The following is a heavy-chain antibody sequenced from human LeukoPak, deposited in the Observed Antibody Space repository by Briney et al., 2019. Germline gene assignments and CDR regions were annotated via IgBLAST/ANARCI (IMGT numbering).Heavy chain of an antibody. Sequence: GESLKISCKGSGYSFSNYWVGWVRQMPGKGLEWMGIIYPGDSDTKYSPSFQGQVTISADKSISTAYLQWSSLKASDTAMYYCARRLVRGGFGAFDIWGQGTTVTVSS. CDR2: IYPGDSDT. CDR3: ARRLVRGGFGAFDI. V-gene: IGHV5-51*01. D-gene: IGHD3-10*01. J-gene: IGHJ3*02. CDR1: GYSFSNYW.